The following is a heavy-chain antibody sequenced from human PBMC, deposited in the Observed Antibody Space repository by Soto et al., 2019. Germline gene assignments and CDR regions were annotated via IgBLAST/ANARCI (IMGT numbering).Heavy chain of an antibody. J-gene: IGHJ5*02. Sequence: SETLSLTCSVSGGSIVDYYWSWIRQPPGKGLEWIGFIYYTGNTRYNPSLGSRVTISLDTSKNQFSLKLTSATAADAAFYYCARDVNRWELRGFFDPWGRGALVTVSS. CDR3: ARDVNRWELRGFFDP. CDR1: GGSIVDYY. D-gene: IGHD1-7*01. V-gene: IGHV4-59*01. CDR2: IYYTGNT.